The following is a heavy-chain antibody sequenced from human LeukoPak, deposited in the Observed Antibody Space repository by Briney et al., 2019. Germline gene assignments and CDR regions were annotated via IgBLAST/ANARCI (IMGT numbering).Heavy chain of an antibody. CDR2: IYTSGST. CDR3: ARDSVGGWSPISWFDP. Sequence: SETLSLTCTVSGGSISSYYWSWIRQPAGKGLEWIGRIYTSGSTNYSPSLKSRVTMSVDMSKNQFSLKLSSVTAADTAVYYCARDSVGGWSPISWFDPWGQGTLVTVSS. CDR1: GGSISSYY. J-gene: IGHJ5*02. V-gene: IGHV4-4*07. D-gene: IGHD6-19*01.